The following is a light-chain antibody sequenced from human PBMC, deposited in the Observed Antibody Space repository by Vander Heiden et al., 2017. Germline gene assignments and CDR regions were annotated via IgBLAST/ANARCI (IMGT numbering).Light chain of an antibody. CDR3: QQYNSYSPYT. CDR2: DAS. Sequence: DIQMTQSPSTLSASVGDRVTITCRASQSISSWLAWYQQKPGKAPKLLIYDASSLESGVPSRFSGSGYGTEFTLTISSLQPDDFATYYCQQYNSYSPYTFGQGTKLXIK. V-gene: IGKV1-5*01. J-gene: IGKJ2*01. CDR1: QSISSW.